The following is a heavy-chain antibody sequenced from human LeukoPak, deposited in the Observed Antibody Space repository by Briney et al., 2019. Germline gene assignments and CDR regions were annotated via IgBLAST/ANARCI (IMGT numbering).Heavy chain of an antibody. V-gene: IGHV1-2*02. CDR3: ARGDMAAVTGLDL. J-gene: IGHJ5*02. CDR1: GYTFTGYY. CDR2: INPNSGGT. D-gene: IGHD4-11*01. Sequence: ASVKVSCKASGYTFTGYYMHWVRQAPGQGLEWMGWINPNSGGTNYAQKFQGRVTMTRDTSISTAYMELSRLRSDDTAVYYCARGDMAAVTGLDLWGQGTLVTVSS.